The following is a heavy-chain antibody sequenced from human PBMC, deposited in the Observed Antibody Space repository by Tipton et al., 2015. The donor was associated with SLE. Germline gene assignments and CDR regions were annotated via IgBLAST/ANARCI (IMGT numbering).Heavy chain of an antibody. Sequence: SGFTFSHYGMHWVRQAPGKGLEWVAVIWNDGSNEYYGDSVKGRFTTYRDNSKDMLYLQMSDLTADDTAVYYCARELSGSYTPYYHYYGMDVWGQGTTVTVSS. V-gene: IGHV3-33*01. CDR3: ARELSGSYTPYYHYYGMDV. D-gene: IGHD1-26*01. J-gene: IGHJ6*02. CDR1: GFTFSHYG. CDR2: IWNDGSNE.